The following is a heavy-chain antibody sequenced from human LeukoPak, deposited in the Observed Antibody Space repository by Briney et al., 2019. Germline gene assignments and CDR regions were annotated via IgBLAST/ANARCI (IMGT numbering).Heavy chain of an antibody. V-gene: IGHV4-34*01. J-gene: IGHJ6*03. CDR2: INHSGST. D-gene: IGHD1-26*01. CDR1: GGSFSGYY. Sequence: SETLSLTCAVYGGSFSGYYWSWIRQPPGKGLEWIGEINHSGSTNYNPSLKSRVTISVDTSKNQFSLKLSSVTAADTAVYYCARAFSGSYWDYYYYMDVWGKGTTVTVSS. CDR3: ARAFSGSYWDYYYYMDV.